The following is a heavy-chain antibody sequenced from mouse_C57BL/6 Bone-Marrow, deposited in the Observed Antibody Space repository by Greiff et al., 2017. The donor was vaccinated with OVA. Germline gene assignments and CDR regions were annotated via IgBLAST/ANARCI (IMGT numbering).Heavy chain of an antibody. J-gene: IGHJ2*01. CDR2: ILPGSGST. D-gene: IGHD2-4*01. V-gene: IGHV1-9*01. Sequence: VKLVESGAELMKPGASVKLSCKATGYTFTGYWIEWVKQRPGHGLEWIGEILPGSGSTNSNEKFKGKATFTADTSSNTAYMQLSSLTTEDSAIYYCARSYDYDFDYWGQGTTLTVSS. CDR3: ARSYDYDFDY. CDR1: GYTFTGYW.